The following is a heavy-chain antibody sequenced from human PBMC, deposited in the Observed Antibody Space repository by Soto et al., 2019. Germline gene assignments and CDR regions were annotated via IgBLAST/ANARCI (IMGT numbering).Heavy chain of an antibody. CDR2: IYYSGST. CDR3: ARDPRGDYFDS. Sequence: QVQLEESGPGLVKPSETLSLTCTVSGSSVSSGTYYWHWIRQSPGQKLEWIGYIYYSGSTHYDSSLKGRVTVSVDLSKNQFFLRLNSVTTADTAVYYCARDPRGDYFDSWGQGILVTVSS. V-gene: IGHV4-61*01. J-gene: IGHJ4*02. CDR1: GSSVSSGTYY.